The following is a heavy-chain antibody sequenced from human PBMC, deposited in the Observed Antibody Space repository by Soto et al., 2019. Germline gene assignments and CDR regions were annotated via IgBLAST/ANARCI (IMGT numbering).Heavy chain of an antibody. CDR2: IDPSDSYT. D-gene: IGHD3-9*01. Sequence: GESLKISCKGSGYSFTSYWISWVRQMPGKGLEWMGRIDPSDSYTNYSPSFQGHVTISADKSISTAYLQWSSLKASDTAMYYCARDLTEGYYYYGMDVWGQGTPVTVSS. CDR1: GYSFTSYW. V-gene: IGHV5-10-1*01. J-gene: IGHJ6*02. CDR3: ARDLTEGYYYYGMDV.